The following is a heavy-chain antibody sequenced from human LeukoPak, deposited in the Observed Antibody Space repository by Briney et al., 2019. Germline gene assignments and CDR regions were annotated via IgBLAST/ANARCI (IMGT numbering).Heavy chain of an antibody. D-gene: IGHD4/OR15-4a*01. J-gene: IGHJ2*01. CDR2: INPSGGRT. V-gene: IGHV1-46*01. CDR1: AYSISSYD. Sequence: SVKVSCKASAYSISSYDMHWVRQAPGQGLEWMGIINPSGGRTSYARKFQGRVTMTRDTSTSTVYMELSSLKSEDTAAYYCARGSANYLGYFDLWGPGTLVTVSS. CDR3: ARGSANYLGYFDL.